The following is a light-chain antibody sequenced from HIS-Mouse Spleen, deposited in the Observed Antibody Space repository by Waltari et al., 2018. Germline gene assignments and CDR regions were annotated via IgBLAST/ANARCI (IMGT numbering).Light chain of an antibody. V-gene: IGKV1-5*03. CDR3: QQYNSYSPWT. CDR2: KAS. CDR1: QSISSW. J-gene: IGKJ1*01. Sequence: DIQMTQSPSTLSASVGDRVTITCRASQSISSWLAWYQQKPGKAPKLLIYKASSLESGVPSRFSGSGSGTEFTITISSLKPDDFATYYCQQYNSYSPWTFGQGTKVEIK.